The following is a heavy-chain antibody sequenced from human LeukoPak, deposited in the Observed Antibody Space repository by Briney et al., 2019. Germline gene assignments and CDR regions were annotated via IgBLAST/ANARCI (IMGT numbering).Heavy chain of an antibody. D-gene: IGHD2-8*01. J-gene: IGHJ3*02. CDR3: ARSDNGLDI. CDR2: IYSGGTT. CDR1: GFTVSSNY. Sequence: PGGSLRLSCAASGFTVSSNYISWVRQVPGKGLEWVSVIYSGGTTYYADSVKGRFTISRDNSKNTLYLQMNSLRAEDTAVYYCARSDNGLDIWGQGTMATVSS. V-gene: IGHV3-66*01.